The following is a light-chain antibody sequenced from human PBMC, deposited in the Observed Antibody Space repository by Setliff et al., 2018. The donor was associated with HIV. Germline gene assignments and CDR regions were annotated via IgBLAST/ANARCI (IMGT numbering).Light chain of an antibody. CDR3: QQSYSVVVLT. Sequence: DIQLTQSPSSLSAFVGDTVTITCRASQSISTSLNWYQQIPGKAPKLLIYAASKLQSGVPSRFSGSGSETDFTLTISSLRPEDFGTYYCQQSYSVVVLTFGPGTKVDIK. CDR1: QSISTS. V-gene: IGKV1-39*01. J-gene: IGKJ3*01. CDR2: AAS.